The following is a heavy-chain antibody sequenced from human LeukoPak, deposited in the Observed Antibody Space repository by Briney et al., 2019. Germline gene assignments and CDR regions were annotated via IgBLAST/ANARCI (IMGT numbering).Heavy chain of an antibody. J-gene: IGHJ4*02. D-gene: IGHD5-18*01. CDR2: IIPIFGTA. V-gene: IGHV1-69*05. CDR1: GGTFSSYA. CDR3: ARVQGQLPALDY. Sequence: SVKVSCKASGGTFSSYAISWVRQAPGQGLEWMGGIIPIFGTANYAQKFQGRVTITTDESTNTAYMELSSLRSGDTAVYYCARVQGQLPALDYWGEGTLVTVSS.